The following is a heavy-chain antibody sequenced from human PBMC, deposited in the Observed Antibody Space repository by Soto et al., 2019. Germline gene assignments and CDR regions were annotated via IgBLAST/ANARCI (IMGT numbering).Heavy chain of an antibody. CDR1: GYTFTSYG. J-gene: IGHJ5*02. CDR2: ISAYNGNT. Sequence: QVQLVQSGAEVKKPGASVKVSCKASGYTFTSYGISWVRQAPGQGLEWMGWISAYNGNTNYAQKLQGRVTMTTDTSXXTAYMELRSLRSDDTAVYYCARLTFSDHDTGWFDPWGQGTLVTVSS. D-gene: IGHD5-12*01. CDR3: ARLTFSDHDTGWFDP. V-gene: IGHV1-18*01.